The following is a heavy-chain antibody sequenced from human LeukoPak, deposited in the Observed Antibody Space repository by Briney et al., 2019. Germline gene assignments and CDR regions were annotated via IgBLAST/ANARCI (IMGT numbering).Heavy chain of an antibody. V-gene: IGHV4-61*02. Sequence: SETLSLTCTVSGGSISSGSYYWSWIRQPAGKGLEWIGRIYTSGSTNYNPSLKSRVTISVDTSKNQFSLKLRSVTAADTAVYYCARGGTFDSWGQGTLVTVSS. J-gene: IGHJ4*02. CDR3: ARGGTFDS. D-gene: IGHD1-7*01. CDR2: IYTSGST. CDR1: GGSISSGSYY.